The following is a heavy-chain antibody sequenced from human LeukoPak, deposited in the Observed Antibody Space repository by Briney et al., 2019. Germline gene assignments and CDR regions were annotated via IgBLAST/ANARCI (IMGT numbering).Heavy chain of an antibody. CDR2: ISSSSSTI. J-gene: IGHJ5*02. CDR3: ASGAEGYVFDP. CDR1: GLTFSSYS. D-gene: IGHD5-12*01. Sequence: GGSLRLSCAVSGLTFSSYSMNWVRQAPGKGLEWVSYISSSSSTIYYADSVKSRFTISRDNAKNSLYLQMNSLRAEDTAVYYCASGAEGYVFDPWGQGTLVTVSS. V-gene: IGHV3-48*01.